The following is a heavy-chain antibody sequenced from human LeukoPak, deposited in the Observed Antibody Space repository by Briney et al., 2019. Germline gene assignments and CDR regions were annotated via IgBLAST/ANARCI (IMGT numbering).Heavy chain of an antibody. J-gene: IGHJ6*02. Sequence: PGGSLRLSCAASGFTFSSYGMHWVRQAPGKGLEWVAVIWYDGSNKYYADSVKGRFTISRDNSKNTLYLQMNSLRAEDTAVYYCARSPGRSQAYSGSGYGMDVWGQGTTVTVSS. CDR2: IWYDGSNK. V-gene: IGHV3-33*01. D-gene: IGHD1-26*01. CDR1: GFTFSSYG. CDR3: ARSPGRSQAYSGSGYGMDV.